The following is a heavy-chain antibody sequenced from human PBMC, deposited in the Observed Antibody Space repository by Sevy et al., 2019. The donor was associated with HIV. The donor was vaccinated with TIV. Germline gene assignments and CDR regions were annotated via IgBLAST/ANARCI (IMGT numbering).Heavy chain of an antibody. J-gene: IGHJ4*02. D-gene: IGHD2-21*02. Sequence: SETLSLTCTVSGGSISSYYWSWIRQPAGKGLEWIGRIHSSGSTNQNPSLKSRVTMSIDTSKNQFSLKLTSVTAADTAVYYLAGGGGWNYCGGDCYSQDCWGQGTLVTVSS. V-gene: IGHV4-4*07. CDR2: IHSSGST. CDR3: AGGGGWNYCGGDCYSQDC. CDR1: GGSISSYY.